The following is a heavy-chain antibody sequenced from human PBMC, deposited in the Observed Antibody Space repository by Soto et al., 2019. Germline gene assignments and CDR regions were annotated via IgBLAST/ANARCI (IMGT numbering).Heavy chain of an antibody. Sequence: GASVKVSCKVSGYTLTELSMHWVRQAPGKGLEWMGSFDPEDGETIYAQKFQGRVTMTEDTSTDTAYMELSSLRSEDTAVYYCARWGGYSGYELHHFDYWGQGTLVTVSS. CDR1: GYTLTELS. CDR2: FDPEDGET. D-gene: IGHD5-12*01. V-gene: IGHV1-24*01. CDR3: ARWGGYSGYELHHFDY. J-gene: IGHJ4*02.